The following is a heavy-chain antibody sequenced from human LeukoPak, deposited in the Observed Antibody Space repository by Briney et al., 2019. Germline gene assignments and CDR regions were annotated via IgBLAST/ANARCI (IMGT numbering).Heavy chain of an antibody. CDR3: ARESLTWLQSRTSWFDP. V-gene: IGHV4-38-2*02. Sequence: SETLSLTCTVSGYSISSGYYWGWIRQPPGKGLEWIGYIYYSGSTYYNPSLKSRVTISVDSSKNQFSLRLSSVTAADTAVYYCARESLTWLQSRTSWFDPWGQGTLVTVSS. J-gene: IGHJ5*02. D-gene: IGHD5-24*01. CDR1: GYSISSGYY. CDR2: IYYSGST.